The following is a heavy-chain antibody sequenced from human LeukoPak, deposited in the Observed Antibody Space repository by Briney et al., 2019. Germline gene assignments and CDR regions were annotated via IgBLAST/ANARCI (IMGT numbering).Heavy chain of an antibody. CDR2: IRSKAYGGTT. J-gene: IGHJ5*02. CDR1: GFTFGDYA. V-gene: IGHV3-49*04. D-gene: IGHD1-26*01. Sequence: GGSLRLSCTASGFTFGDYAVGWVRQAPGKGLEWVGFIRSKAYGGTTEYAASVEGRFTISRDDSKSIAYLQMNSLKTEDTAVYYCTRAFLVSWELRGDWFDPWGQGTLVTVSS. CDR3: TRAFLVSWELRGDWFDP.